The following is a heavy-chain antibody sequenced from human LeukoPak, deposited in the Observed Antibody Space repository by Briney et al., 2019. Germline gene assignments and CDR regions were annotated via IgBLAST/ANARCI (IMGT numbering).Heavy chain of an antibody. CDR3: ASHSSSGRRHFNS. CDR2: IYHSGST. CDR1: RGSITTYY. J-gene: IGHJ5*02. D-gene: IGHD6-19*01. V-gene: IGHV4-59*01. Sequence: SETLSLTRTVSRGSITTYYWSWIRQTTGKGLEWMGNIYHSGSTTYNPSLKSRVTIPVDTSKNQFSLRLTSVTAADTAVHYCASHSSSGRRHFNSWGQGTLVSVSS.